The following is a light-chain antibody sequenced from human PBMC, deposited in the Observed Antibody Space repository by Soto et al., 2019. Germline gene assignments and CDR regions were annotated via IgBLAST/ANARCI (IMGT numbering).Light chain of an antibody. CDR3: QQRAEWPGT. Sequence: IVLTQSPATLSLSPGERAALSCRATESVSYYLAWYQQKAGQAPRLLIYDTSQRAPGIPVRFTGSGSGSGTDFTLTISSLEPEDFAVYYCQQRAEWPGTFGPGTVVEFK. CDR2: DTS. CDR1: ESVSYY. J-gene: IGKJ3*01. V-gene: IGKV3-11*01.